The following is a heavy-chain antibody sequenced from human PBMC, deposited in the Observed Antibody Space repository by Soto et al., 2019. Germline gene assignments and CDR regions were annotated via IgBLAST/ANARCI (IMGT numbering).Heavy chain of an antibody. Sequence: QVKLVQSGAEVKKPGASVKVSCKASGYTFTSYYMHWVRQAPGQGLEWMGIINPSGGSTSYAQKFQGRVTMTRDTSTSTVYMELSSLRSEDTAVYYCARMEGPSGSYSYYFDYWGQGTLVTVSS. V-gene: IGHV1-46*01. CDR2: INPSGGST. CDR1: GYTFTSYY. CDR3: ARMEGPSGSYSYYFDY. D-gene: IGHD1-26*01. J-gene: IGHJ4*02.